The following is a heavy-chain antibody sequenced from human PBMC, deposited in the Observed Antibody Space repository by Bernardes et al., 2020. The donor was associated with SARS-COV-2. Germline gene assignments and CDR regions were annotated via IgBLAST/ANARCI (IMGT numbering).Heavy chain of an antibody. CDR2: IYYSVTT. CDR1: GDSISDYY. V-gene: IGHV4-59*01. Sequence: SETLSLTCTVSGDSISDYYWSWIRQPPGKGLEWVGFIYYSVTTKYNPSLKSRVTISIDTSKNQISLKLSSVTAADTAVYFCARDQKGAHSGLIGYYYGMDVWGQGTTVTVSS. J-gene: IGHJ6*02. D-gene: IGHD5-12*01. CDR3: ARDQKGAHSGLIGYYYGMDV.